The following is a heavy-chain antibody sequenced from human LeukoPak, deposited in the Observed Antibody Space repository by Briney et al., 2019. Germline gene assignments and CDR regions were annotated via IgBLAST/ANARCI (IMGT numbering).Heavy chain of an antibody. Sequence: ASVKVSCKPSGYTFTGYYIHWVRQAPGQGLEWMGWINPISGGTNNAQKFQGRATMTRDTSITTAYMELSRLTSDDTAVYYCARDPRSTSVPRYYYYYMDVWGKGTTVTVSS. D-gene: IGHD2-2*01. J-gene: IGHJ6*03. CDR1: GYTFTGYY. CDR2: INPISGGT. CDR3: ARDPRSTSVPRYYYYYMDV. V-gene: IGHV1-2*02.